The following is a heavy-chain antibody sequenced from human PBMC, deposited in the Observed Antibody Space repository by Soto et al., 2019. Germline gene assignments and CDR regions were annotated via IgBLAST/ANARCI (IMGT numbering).Heavy chain of an antibody. D-gene: IGHD4-17*01. CDR3: ARETVTRSD. J-gene: IGHJ4*02. CDR2: IKQDGSQK. V-gene: IGHV3-7*04. Sequence: EVQLVESGGGLVQPGGSLRLSCAASGFTFSNYWMTWLRQVPGKGLEWVANIKQDGSQKYYVDSVKGRFTISRDNAKNSLYLQMNSLRAEDTAVYYCARETVTRSDWGQGTLVTVSS. CDR1: GFTFSNYW.